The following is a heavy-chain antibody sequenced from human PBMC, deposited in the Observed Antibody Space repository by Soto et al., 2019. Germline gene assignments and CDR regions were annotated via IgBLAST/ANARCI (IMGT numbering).Heavy chain of an antibody. J-gene: IGHJ5*02. Sequence: GESLKISCRTSGYKFTSYWIAWVRQMPGKGLEWMGIIFPSDSDTRYSPSFQGQVTISADRSTSTVFLQWASLKASDTAVYFRARKDKSGYFNRFDPWGQGTLVTVSS. CDR1: GYKFTSYW. D-gene: IGHD3-22*01. CDR3: ARKDKSGYFNRFDP. CDR2: IFPSDSDT. V-gene: IGHV5-51*01.